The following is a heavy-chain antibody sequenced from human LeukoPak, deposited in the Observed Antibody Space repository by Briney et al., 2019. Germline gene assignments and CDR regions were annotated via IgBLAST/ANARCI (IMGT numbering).Heavy chain of an antibody. Sequence: GGSLRLSCAASGFTFSTYSMNWVRQAPGKGLEWVSYISSSSSTIYYADSVKGRFTISRDNSKNTLYLQMNSLRAEDTAVYYCAPNVDTLLDYWGQGTLVTVSS. D-gene: IGHD5-18*01. CDR2: ISSSSSTI. CDR3: APNVDTLLDY. CDR1: GFTFSTYS. V-gene: IGHV3-48*01. J-gene: IGHJ4*02.